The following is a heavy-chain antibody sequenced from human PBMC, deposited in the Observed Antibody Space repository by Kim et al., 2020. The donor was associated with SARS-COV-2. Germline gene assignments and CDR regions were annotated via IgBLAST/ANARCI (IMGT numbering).Heavy chain of an antibody. CDR1: GYTFHTYA. J-gene: IGHJ4*02. Sequence: ASVKVSCKASGYTFHTYAMHWMRLAPGQRLEWMGWVDGGNGNTKSSQNFQGRVTITRDRSATTAYMELSSLRSEDTAVYYCAREETDSYGYRAFDYWGQGTPVTVSS. CDR3: AREETDSYGYRAFDY. V-gene: IGHV1-3*01. D-gene: IGHD5-18*01. CDR2: VDGGNGNT.